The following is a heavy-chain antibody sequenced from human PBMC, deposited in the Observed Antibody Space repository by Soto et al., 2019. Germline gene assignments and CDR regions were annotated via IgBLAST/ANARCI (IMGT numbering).Heavy chain of an antibody. CDR2: INHTGST. Sequence: SETLSLTCAVYGAPFSGYYWTWIRQPPGKGLEWIGEINHTGSTKYNPSLKSRVTISLDTSKNQFSLSLRSVNAADTAVYYCARGREIFGAVTPFEYWGQGTQVTVSS. D-gene: IGHD3-3*01. CDR3: ARGREIFGAVTPFEY. V-gene: IGHV4-34*01. CDR1: GAPFSGYY. J-gene: IGHJ4*02.